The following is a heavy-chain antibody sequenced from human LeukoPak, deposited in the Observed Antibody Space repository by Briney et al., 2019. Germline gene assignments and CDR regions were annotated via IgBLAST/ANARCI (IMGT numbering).Heavy chain of an antibody. Sequence: ASVKVSCKASGYTFTSYSISWVRQAPGQGLELMGWISAYNGNTNYAQKLQGRVTMTTDTSMSTAYMELRSLRSDDTAVYYCARSATNRDISASGSDYYYYGMDVWGQGTTVTVSS. CDR3: ARSATNRDISASGSDYYYYGMDV. CDR1: GYTFTSYS. D-gene: IGHD3-10*01. CDR2: ISAYNGNT. V-gene: IGHV1-18*01. J-gene: IGHJ6*02.